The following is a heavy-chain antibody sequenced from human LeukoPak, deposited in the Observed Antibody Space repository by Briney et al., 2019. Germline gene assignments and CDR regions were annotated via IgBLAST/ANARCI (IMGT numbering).Heavy chain of an antibody. CDR1: GGSFSGYY. V-gene: IGHV4-34*01. D-gene: IGHD2-15*01. CDR3: ARDILGPDIHWFDP. J-gene: IGHJ5*02. Sequence: SETLSLTCAVYGGSFSGYYWSWIRQPPGKGLEWIGEINHSGSTNYNPSLKSRVTISVDTSKNQFSLKLSSVTAADTAVYYCARDILGPDIHWFDPWGQGTLVTVSS. CDR2: INHSGST.